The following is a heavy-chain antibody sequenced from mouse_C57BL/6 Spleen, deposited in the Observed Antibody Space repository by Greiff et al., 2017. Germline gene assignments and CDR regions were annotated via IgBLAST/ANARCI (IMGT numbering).Heavy chain of an antibody. CDR1: GYTFTSYW. D-gene: IGHD2-1*01. CDR3: AREIDGNLYYFDY. Sequence: QVQLQQPGAELVRPGSSVKLSCKASGYTFTSYWMDWVKQRPGQGLEWIGNIYPSDSETHYNQKFKDKATLTVDKSSSTAYMQLSSLTSEDSAVYYCAREIDGNLYYFDYWGQGTTLTVSS. V-gene: IGHV1-61*01. CDR2: IYPSDSET. J-gene: IGHJ2*01.